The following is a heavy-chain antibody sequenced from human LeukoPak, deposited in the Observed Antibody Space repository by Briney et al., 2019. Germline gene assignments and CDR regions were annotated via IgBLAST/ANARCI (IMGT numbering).Heavy chain of an antibody. V-gene: IGHV3-30-3*01. J-gene: IGHJ4*02. Sequence: GGSLRLSCAASGFTFSSYTMHWVRQAPGKGLEWVAVISYDGSNEYSEDSVKGRFTISRDSSRTTLYLQMISLRAEDTAVYYCARGPQYSGRIDYWGQGTLVTVSS. CDR1: GFTFSSYT. CDR2: ISYDGSNE. D-gene: IGHD1-26*01. CDR3: ARGPQYSGRIDY.